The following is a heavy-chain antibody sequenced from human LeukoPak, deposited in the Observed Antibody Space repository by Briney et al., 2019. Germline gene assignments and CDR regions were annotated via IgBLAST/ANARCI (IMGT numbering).Heavy chain of an antibody. Sequence: GASVKVSCKASGYTFTGYYMHWVRQAPGQGLEWMGWINPNSGGTNYAQKFQGRVTMTRDTSISTAYMELSRLRSDDTAVYYCARDPQIVVNSWKSDWFDPWGQGTLVTVSS. CDR3: ARDPQIVVNSWKSDWFDP. CDR1: GYTFTGYY. J-gene: IGHJ5*02. CDR2: INPNSGGT. D-gene: IGHD2-2*01. V-gene: IGHV1-2*02.